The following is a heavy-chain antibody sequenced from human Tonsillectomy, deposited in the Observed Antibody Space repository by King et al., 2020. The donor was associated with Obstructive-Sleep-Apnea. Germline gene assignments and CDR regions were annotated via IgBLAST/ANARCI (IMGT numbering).Heavy chain of an antibody. Sequence: VKLVESGGGLVQPGGSLRLSCAASGFTFDRYAMSWVRQAPGKGLEWVSGISGSGHRTYYADSVKGRFTISRDNPKNTLYLHMNSLRAEDTAVYYCAKEERHIVVVTGFDYWGQGTLVTVSS. J-gene: IGHJ4*02. CDR2: ISGSGHRT. CDR1: GFTFDRYA. CDR3: AKEERHIVVVTGFDY. D-gene: IGHD2-21*02. V-gene: IGHV3-23*04.